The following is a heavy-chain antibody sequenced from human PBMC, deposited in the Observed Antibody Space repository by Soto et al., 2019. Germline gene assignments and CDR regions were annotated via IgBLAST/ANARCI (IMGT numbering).Heavy chain of an antibody. CDR3: AMGYCRGGSCYPLFDS. J-gene: IGHJ4*02. CDR1: GYTFTSSA. V-gene: IGHV1-3*01. Sequence: GASVKVSSKASGYTFTSSAMHGVRQAPGQRLEWMGWINAGNGNTKYSQKFQGRVTITRDTSASTAYMELSSLRSEDSAGYYCAMGYCRGGSCYPLFDSWGQVTLATVS. CDR2: INAGNGNT. D-gene: IGHD2-15*01.